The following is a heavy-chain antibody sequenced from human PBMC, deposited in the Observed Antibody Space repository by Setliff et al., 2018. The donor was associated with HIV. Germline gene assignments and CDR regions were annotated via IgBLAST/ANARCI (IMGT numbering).Heavy chain of an antibody. CDR2: INPYSGGT. Sequence: GPSVQFPCKASGYTFTAYYIHWVRQAPGQGIEWMGWINPYSGGTNYAQNFPGWVTMTRDTSLTTAYMELSRLTSDDTALYFCVREVRAAYKGPLWFGQSDPRPDTFDIWGQGTMVTVSS. J-gene: IGHJ3*02. V-gene: IGHV1-2*04. CDR3: VREVRAAYKGPLWFGQSDPRPDTFDI. CDR1: GYTFTAYY. D-gene: IGHD3-10*01.